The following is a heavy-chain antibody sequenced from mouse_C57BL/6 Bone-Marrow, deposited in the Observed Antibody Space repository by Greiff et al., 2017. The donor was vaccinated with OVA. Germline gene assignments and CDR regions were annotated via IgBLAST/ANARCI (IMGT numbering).Heavy chain of an antibody. CDR3: ARSHYYGSKVDY. V-gene: IGHV5-17*01. D-gene: IGHD1-1*01. CDR1: GFTFSDYG. CDR2: ISRGSSTI. J-gene: IGHJ2*01. Sequence: EVQLQESGGGLVKPGGSLKLSCAASGFTFSDYGMHWVRQAPEKGLEWVAYISRGSSTIYYADTVKGRFTISRDNAKNTLFLQMTSLRSEDTAMYYCARSHYYGSKVDYWGKGTTLTVSS.